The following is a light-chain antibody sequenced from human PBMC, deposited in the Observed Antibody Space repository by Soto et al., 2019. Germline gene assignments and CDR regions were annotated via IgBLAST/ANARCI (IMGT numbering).Light chain of an antibody. J-gene: IGKJ4*01. CDR2: GTS. CDR1: QSVSRN. CDR3: QQYNNWPLT. V-gene: IGKV3-15*01. Sequence: EIGMTQSPATLSVSPGEKTTLSCRASQSVSRNLAWYQQKPGQTPSLLIYGTSTRANGVPARFSASGAGTEFTLTISSLQSEDFAVYYCQQYNNWPLTFGGGTKVEIK.